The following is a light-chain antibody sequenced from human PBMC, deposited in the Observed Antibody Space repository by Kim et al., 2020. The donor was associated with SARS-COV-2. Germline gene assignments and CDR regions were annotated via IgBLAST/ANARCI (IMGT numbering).Light chain of an antibody. J-gene: IGLJ3*02. CDR3: QVWDSSSDHYWV. CDR2: YDS. Sequence: PGKPDRITCGGNNIGSKSVHWYQQKPGQAPVLVIYYDSDRPSGIPERFSGSNSGNTATLTISRVEAGDEADYYCQVWDSSSDHYWVFGGGTQLTVL. V-gene: IGLV3-21*04. CDR1: NIGSKS.